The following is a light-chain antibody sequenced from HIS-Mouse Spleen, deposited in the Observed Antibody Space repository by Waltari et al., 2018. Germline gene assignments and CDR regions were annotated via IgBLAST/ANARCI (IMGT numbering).Light chain of an antibody. Sequence: QSALTQPRSVSGSPGQSVTLPCTGTSSDVGGYNYVPQYQQHPGKAPKPMIYDVSKRPSGVPDRFSGSKSGNTASLTISGLQAEDEADYYCCSYAGSYTYVFGTGTKVTVL. CDR3: CSYAGSYTYV. V-gene: IGLV2-11*01. CDR1: SSDVGGYNY. CDR2: DVS. J-gene: IGLJ1*01.